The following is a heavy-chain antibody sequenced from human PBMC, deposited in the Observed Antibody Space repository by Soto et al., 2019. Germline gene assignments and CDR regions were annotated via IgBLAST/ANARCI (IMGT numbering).Heavy chain of an antibody. CDR3: ARATYSSSYYFDS. CDR2: IGSSGSTI. V-gene: IGHV3-48*03. CDR1: GFTFSSFE. Sequence: EVQLVESGGGLVQPGGSLRLSCAASGFTFSSFEMNWVRQAPGKGLEGVSKIGSSGSTIWYADSVKGRFTISRDNAKNSLYLQMNSLRGEDTAVYYCARATYSSSYYFDSWGQGTLVTVSS. J-gene: IGHJ4*02. D-gene: IGHD6-6*01.